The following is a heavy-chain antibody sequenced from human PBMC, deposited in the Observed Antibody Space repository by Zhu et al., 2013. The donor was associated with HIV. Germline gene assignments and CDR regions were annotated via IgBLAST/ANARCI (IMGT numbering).Heavy chain of an antibody. J-gene: IGHJ6*02. D-gene: IGHD6-13*01. CDR3: ARQSIAAAGKVKFGHPDYYYYGMDV. CDR2: IIPIFGTA. V-gene: IGHV1-69*06. Sequence: QVQLVQSGAEVKKPGSSVKVSCKASGGTFSSYAISWVRQAPGQGLEWMGGIIPIFGTANYAQKFQGRVTITADKSTSTAYMELSSLRSEDTAVYYCARQSIAAAGKVKFGHPDYYYYGMDVWGQGTTVTVSS. CDR1: GGTFSSYA.